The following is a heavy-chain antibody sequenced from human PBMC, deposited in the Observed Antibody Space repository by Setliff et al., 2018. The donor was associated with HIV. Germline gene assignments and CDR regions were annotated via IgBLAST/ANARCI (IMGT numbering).Heavy chain of an antibody. CDR1: GFTFDYHV. CDR2: ISWDSDFI. J-gene: IGHJ6*03. V-gene: IGHV3-9*01. CDR3: ARDGASLAARTYNYYYMNV. D-gene: IGHD6-6*01. Sequence: GGSLRLSCAASGFTFDYHVMYWVRQAPGKGLEWVSTISWDSDFIAYADSVKGRFTISRDNAKNSLYLEMNSLRAEDTAVYYCARDGASLAARTYNYYYMNVWGKGTTVTVSS.